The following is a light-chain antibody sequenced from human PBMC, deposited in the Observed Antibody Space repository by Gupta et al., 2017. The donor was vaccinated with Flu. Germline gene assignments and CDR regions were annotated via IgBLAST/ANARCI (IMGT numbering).Light chain of an antibody. CDR2: DDL. Sequence: SYVLTQPPSLSVAPAKTPRLTCGGNNIGSKRVHWYQQKPGQAPLLVVHDDLDRPSGIPERFSGSNSGNTATLTISRVEAGEEDDYFCQVWDSSSDHQVFGTGTKVTVL. CDR3: QVWDSSSDHQV. CDR1: NIGSKR. J-gene: IGLJ1*01. V-gene: IGLV3-21*03.